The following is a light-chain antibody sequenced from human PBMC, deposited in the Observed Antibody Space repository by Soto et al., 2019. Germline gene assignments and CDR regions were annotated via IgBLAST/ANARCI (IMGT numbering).Light chain of an antibody. CDR2: AAS. CDR1: QSISIY. Sequence: DIQMTQSPSALSASVGDRVTITCRASQSISIYLNWYQQKPGKAPKLLIYAASSLQSGVPSRFSGSGSGTDFPLTISSLQPEDFATYYCQQSYSTPPHTFGQGTKLEIK. J-gene: IGKJ2*01. CDR3: QQSYSTPPHT. V-gene: IGKV1-39*01.